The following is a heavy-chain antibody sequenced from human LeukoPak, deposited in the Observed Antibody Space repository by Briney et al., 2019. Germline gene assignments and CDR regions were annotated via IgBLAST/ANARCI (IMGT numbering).Heavy chain of an antibody. CDR2: IYCSGST. J-gene: IGHJ4*02. D-gene: IGHD6-13*01. Sequence: PSETLSLTCTVSGGSISSGDYYWTWIRQPPGKGLEWIGYIYCSGSTYCNPSLKSRLIISVDTSKNQFSLKLSSVTAADTAVYYCARGLGSSWYGDWGQGTLVTVSS. CDR1: GGSISSGDYY. CDR3: ARGLGSSWYGD. V-gene: IGHV4-30-4*01.